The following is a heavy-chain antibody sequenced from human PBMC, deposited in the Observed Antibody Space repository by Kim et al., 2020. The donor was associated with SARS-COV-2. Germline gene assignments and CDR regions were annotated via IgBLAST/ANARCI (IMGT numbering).Heavy chain of an antibody. V-gene: IGHV4-39*01. Sequence: SETLSLTCTVSGGSISSSSYYWGWIRQPPGKGLEWIGSIYYSGSTYYNPSLKSRVTISVDTSKNQFSLKLSSVTAADTAVYYCARPYCSSTSCYDYWGQGTLVTVSS. D-gene: IGHD2-2*01. CDR1: GGSISSSSYY. J-gene: IGHJ4*02. CDR3: ARPYCSSTSCYDY. CDR2: IYYSGST.